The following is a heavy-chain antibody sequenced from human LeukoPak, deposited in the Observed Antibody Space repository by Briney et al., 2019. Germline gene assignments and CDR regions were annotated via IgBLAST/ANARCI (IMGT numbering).Heavy chain of an antibody. CDR2: IYYSGSS. D-gene: IGHD6-6*01. Sequence: SETLSLTCTVSGSSINSYYWSRIRQPPGKGLEWIGYIYYSGSSNHNPSLKSRVAMSVDTSKNQFSLRLSSVTAADTAVYYCARGFRPVEYWGQGTLVTVSS. V-gene: IGHV4-59*01. J-gene: IGHJ4*02. CDR1: GSSINSYY. CDR3: ARGFRPVEY.